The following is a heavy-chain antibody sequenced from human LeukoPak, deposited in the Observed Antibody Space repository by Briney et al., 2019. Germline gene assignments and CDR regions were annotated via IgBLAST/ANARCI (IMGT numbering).Heavy chain of an antibody. CDR3: ARRFDL. V-gene: IGHV3-30*03. CDR1: GFTFSSYG. CDR2: ISYDGTNK. Sequence: GGSLRLSCAASGFTFSSYGMHWVRQAPGKGLEWVAVISYDGTNKYYADSVKGRLTISRDNSKSTLYLEMNSLRAADTAVYYCARRFDLWGRGTLVTVSS. J-gene: IGHJ2*01.